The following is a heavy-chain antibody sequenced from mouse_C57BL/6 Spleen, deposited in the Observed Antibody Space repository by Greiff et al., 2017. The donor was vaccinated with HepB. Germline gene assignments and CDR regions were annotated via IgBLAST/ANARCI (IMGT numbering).Heavy chain of an antibody. CDR2: INYDGSST. D-gene: IGHD1-1*01. V-gene: IGHV5-16*01. J-gene: IGHJ1*03. Sequence: EVQLVESEGGLVQPGSSMKLSCTASGFTFSDYYMAWVRQVPEKGLEWVANINYDGSSTYYLDSLKSRFIISRDNAKNILYLQMSSLKSEDTATYYCARDRSYGSSYWYFDVWGTGTTLTVSS. CDR3: ARDRSYGSSYWYFDV. CDR1: GFTFSDYY.